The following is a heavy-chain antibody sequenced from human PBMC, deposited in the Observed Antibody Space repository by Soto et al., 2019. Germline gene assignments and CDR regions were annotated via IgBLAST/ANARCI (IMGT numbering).Heavy chain of an antibody. CDR2: ISYDGSNK. CDR1: GFTFSSYG. J-gene: IGHJ4*02. V-gene: IGHV3-30*18. Sequence: QVQLVESGGGVVQPGRSLRLSCAASGFTFSSYGMHWVRQAPGKGLEWVAVISYDGSNKYYADSVKGRFTISRDNSKNTLYLQMNSLRAEDTAVYYCAYDDRGGSYLDYWCQGSLVTVSS. CDR3: AYDDRGGSYLDY. D-gene: IGHD3-10*01.